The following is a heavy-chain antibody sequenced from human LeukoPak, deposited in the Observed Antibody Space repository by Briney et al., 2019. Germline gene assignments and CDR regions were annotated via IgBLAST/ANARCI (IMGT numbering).Heavy chain of an antibody. CDR3: ARGPGLNWFDP. V-gene: IGHV4-59*01. CDR2: IYYSGST. J-gene: IGHJ5*02. CDR1: GGSISSYY. Sequence: SETLSLTCTVSGGSISSYYWSWIRQPPGKGLEWIGYIYYSGSTNYNPSLKSRVTISVDTSKNQFSLKLSSVAAADTAVYYCARGPGLNWFDPWGQGTLVTVSS.